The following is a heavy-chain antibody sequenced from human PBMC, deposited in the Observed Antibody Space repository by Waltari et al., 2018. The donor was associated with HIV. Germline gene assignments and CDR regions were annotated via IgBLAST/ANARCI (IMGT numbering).Heavy chain of an antibody. CDR3: ARTLAQGWGLDY. D-gene: IGHD3-16*01. CDR2: IGTAGDT. CDR1: GFPFRSYD. V-gene: IGHV3-13*01. J-gene: IGHJ4*02. Sequence: EVQLVESGGSLVQPGGSLSLSCAASGFPFRSYDRHWLRQATGKGLEWVSAIGTAGDTYYPGSVKGRFTISRENAKNSLYLQMNSLRAEDTAVYYCARTLAQGWGLDYWGQGTLVTVSS.